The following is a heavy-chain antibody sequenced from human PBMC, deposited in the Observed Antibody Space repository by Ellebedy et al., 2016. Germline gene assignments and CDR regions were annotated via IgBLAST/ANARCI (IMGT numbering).Heavy chain of an antibody. D-gene: IGHD3-10*01. CDR3: ARLGIRSVAVDY. Sequence: GSLRLSCTVSGGSISSYYWSWIRQPPGKGLEWIGYIYYSGSTNYNPSLKSRVTISVDTSKNQFSLKLSSVTAADTAVYYCARLGIRSVAVDYWGQGTLVTVSS. CDR1: GGSISSYY. CDR2: IYYSGST. J-gene: IGHJ4*02. V-gene: IGHV4-59*08.